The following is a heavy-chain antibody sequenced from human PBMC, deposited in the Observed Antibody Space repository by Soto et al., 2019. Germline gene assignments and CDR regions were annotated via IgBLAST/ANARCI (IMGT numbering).Heavy chain of an antibody. J-gene: IGHJ6*02. CDR3: TREGSAPYYYYAMDA. Sequence: ASVKVSCQASGYTFTSYDINWVRQATGQGLEWMGWMNPNSGNTGYAQKFQGRVTMTRNTSISTAYMELRSLRSDDTAIYFCTREGSAPYYYYAMDAWGQGTTVTVSS. D-gene: IGHD3-10*01. CDR2: MNPNSGNT. V-gene: IGHV1-8*01. CDR1: GYTFTSYD.